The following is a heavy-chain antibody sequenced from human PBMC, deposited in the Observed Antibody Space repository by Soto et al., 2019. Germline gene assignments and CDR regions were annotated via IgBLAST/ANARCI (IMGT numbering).Heavy chain of an antibody. J-gene: IGHJ4*02. D-gene: IGHD5-12*01. CDR1: GFSLSTRGVG. Sequence: QITLKESGPTLVKPTQTLTLTCSFSGFSLSTRGVGVGWIRQPPGKALEWLALIFWDDDKWYSPSLRSRLTITADTSNTQVFLTTTNMDPVDTATYYCAHRSRGYAYYFDQWGQGTLVTVSS. V-gene: IGHV2-5*02. CDR2: IFWDDDK. CDR3: AHRSRGYAYYFDQ.